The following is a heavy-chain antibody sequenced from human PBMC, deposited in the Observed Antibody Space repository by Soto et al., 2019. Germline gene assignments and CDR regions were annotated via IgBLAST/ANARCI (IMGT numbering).Heavy chain of an antibody. V-gene: IGHV1-46*01. D-gene: IGHD6-19*01. Sequence: ASVKVSCKAIGYSFTSHYMHWVRQAPGQGLEWMGTIYPGGVNIGYAQKFKGRVTMTKDTSTSTVYMELNSLTSEDTAVYYCARGGIAVAKGRRWFDPWGQGTLVTLSS. J-gene: IGHJ5*02. CDR1: GYSFTSHY. CDR3: ARGGIAVAKGRRWFDP. CDR2: IYPGGVNI.